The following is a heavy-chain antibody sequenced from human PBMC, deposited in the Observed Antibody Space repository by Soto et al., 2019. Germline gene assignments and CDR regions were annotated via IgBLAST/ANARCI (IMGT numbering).Heavy chain of an antibody. CDR2: ISSSGSTI. J-gene: IGHJ5*02. V-gene: IGHV3-11*01. D-gene: IGHD2-15*01. Sequence: GGSLRLSCAASGFTFRDYYMSWIRQAPGKGLEWVSYISSSGSTIYYAGAVKGRFTISRDNAKNSLYLQMNGLRAEDTAVYYCARGLHYCSRGSCPPWFGPWGQGTLGTVSS. CDR3: ARGLHYCSRGSCPPWFGP. CDR1: GFTFRDYY.